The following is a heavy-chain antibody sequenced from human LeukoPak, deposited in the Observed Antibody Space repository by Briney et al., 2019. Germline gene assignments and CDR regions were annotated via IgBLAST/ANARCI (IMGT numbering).Heavy chain of an antibody. J-gene: IGHJ3*01. CDR3: ARGGGPLVGDAFDV. Sequence: PGGSLRLSCAASGFTFSSYWMSWVRQAPGKGLEWVSYISSSGSTIYYADSVKGRFTISRDNAKNSLYLQMNSLRAEDTAVYYCARGGGPLVGDAFDVWGLGTMVTVSS. V-gene: IGHV3-48*04. CDR1: GFTFSSYW. CDR2: ISSSGSTI. D-gene: IGHD6-6*01.